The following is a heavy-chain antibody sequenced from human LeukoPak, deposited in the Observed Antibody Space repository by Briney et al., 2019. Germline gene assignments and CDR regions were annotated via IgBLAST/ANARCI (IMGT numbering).Heavy chain of an antibody. CDR2: INHSGST. CDR1: GGSFTGYY. D-gene: IGHD5-18*01. V-gene: IGHV4-34*01. CDR3: ARAGIQIWFVPEKRYYFDY. Sequence: SETLSLTCAVHGGSFTGYYWSWIRQPPGKGLEWIGEINHSGSTNYNPSLKSRVAISVDTSKNQFSLKLSSVTAADTAVYYCARAGIQIWFVPEKRYYFDYWGQGTLVTVSS. J-gene: IGHJ4*02.